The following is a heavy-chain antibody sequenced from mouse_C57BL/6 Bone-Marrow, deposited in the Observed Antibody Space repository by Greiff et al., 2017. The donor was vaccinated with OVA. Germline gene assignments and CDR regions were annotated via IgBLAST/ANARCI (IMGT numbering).Heavy chain of an antibody. D-gene: IGHD2-5*01. CDR1: GYTFTDYY. J-gene: IGHJ4*01. V-gene: IGHV1-26*01. Sequence: VQLQQSGPELVKPGASVKISCKASGYTFTDYYMNWVKQSHGKSLEWIGDINPNNGGTSYNQKFKGKATLTVDKSSSTAYMELRSLTSEDSAVYYCASLYSKGYAMDYWGQGTSVTVSS. CDR3: ASLYSKGYAMDY. CDR2: INPNNGGT.